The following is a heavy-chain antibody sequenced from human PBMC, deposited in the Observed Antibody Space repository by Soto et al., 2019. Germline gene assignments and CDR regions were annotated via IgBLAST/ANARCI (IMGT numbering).Heavy chain of an antibody. Sequence: DVQLLESGGHLVQPGGSLRLSCAASGFTFSSYAMSWVRQAPGKGLEWVSSVSAGGDMTYYSDSVKGRCTISRDNSNNARFLQMNSLRIEDTALYYCARGDRGGSGSPASYYYSGLDVWGQGTTVPVS. D-gene: IGHD3-10*01. CDR1: GFTFSSYA. V-gene: IGHV3-23*01. CDR3: ARGDRGGSGSPASYYYSGLDV. CDR2: VSAGGDMT. J-gene: IGHJ6*02.